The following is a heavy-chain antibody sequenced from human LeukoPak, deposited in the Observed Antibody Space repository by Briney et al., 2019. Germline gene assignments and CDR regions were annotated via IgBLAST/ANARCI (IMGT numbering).Heavy chain of an antibody. D-gene: IGHD1-26*01. CDR1: GFTFSDYY. CDR3: AKKAQYNGNYPLDY. Sequence: AGGSLRLSCAASGFTFSDYYMSWIRQAPGKGLEGVSYISSSGSTIYYADSVKGRFTISRDNSKNTLYLQMNSLRAGDTALYFCAKKAQYNGNYPLDYWGQGTLVTVSS. V-gene: IGHV3-11*01. J-gene: IGHJ4*02. CDR2: ISSSGSTI.